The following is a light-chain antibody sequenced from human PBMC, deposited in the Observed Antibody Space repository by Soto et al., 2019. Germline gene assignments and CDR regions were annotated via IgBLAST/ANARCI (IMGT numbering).Light chain of an antibody. Sequence: QSVLTQPPSASGTPGQRVSISCSGSNSNIGSNTVNWYQQVPGAAPKLLIYRNNQRPSGVPDRFSGSKSGTSASLAISGLRSEDEADYYCAAWDDSLSGLYVFGTGTKVTVL. V-gene: IGLV1-47*01. CDR1: NSNIGSNT. CDR2: RNN. CDR3: AAWDDSLSGLYV. J-gene: IGLJ1*01.